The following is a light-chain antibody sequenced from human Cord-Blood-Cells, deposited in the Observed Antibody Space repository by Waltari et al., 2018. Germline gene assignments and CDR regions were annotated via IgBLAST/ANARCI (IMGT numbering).Light chain of an antibody. J-gene: IGKJ2*01. Sequence: EIVLTQSPATLSLSPGERATLSCRASQSVSSYLAWYQQKPGQAPRLLIYDASNRATGIPARFSGSGSGTYFTLTISSLGPDDFAVYYCQQRSNSYTFGQGTKLEIK. CDR2: DAS. CDR3: QQRSNSYT. V-gene: IGKV3-11*01. CDR1: QSVSSY.